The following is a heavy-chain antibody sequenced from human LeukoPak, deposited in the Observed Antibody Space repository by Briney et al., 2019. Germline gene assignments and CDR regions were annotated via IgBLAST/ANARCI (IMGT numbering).Heavy chain of an antibody. D-gene: IGHD3-22*01. V-gene: IGHV3-48*04. CDR3: ASTYYYDSSGY. J-gene: IGHJ4*02. CDR2: ISSSSSIM. Sequence: GGSLRLSCAAFGFTFESYTMNWVRQAPGKGPEWVSSISSSSSIMSYADSVKGRFTISRDNAKNSLYLQMNSLRAEDTAVYYCASTYYYDSSGYWGQGTLVTVSS. CDR1: GFTFESYT.